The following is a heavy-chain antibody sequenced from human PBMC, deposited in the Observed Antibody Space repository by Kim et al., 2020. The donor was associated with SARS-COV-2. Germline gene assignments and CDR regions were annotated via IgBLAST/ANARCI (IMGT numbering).Heavy chain of an antibody. CDR3: AKDTGSRSFDY. V-gene: IGHV3-23*01. J-gene: IGHJ4*02. D-gene: IGHD2-15*01. Sequence: YSADSVKGRFTISRDNSKNTLVLQKNSLRAEVTAIYYCAKDTGSRSFDYWGQGTLLTVSS.